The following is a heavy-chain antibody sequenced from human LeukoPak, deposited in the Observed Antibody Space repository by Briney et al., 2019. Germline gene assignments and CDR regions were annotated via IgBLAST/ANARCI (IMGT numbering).Heavy chain of an antibody. J-gene: IGHJ4*02. CDR3: ARRTSTGSHFDY. V-gene: IGHV4-59*08. CDR1: GGSISSYY. CDR2: IYYSGST. Sequence: PSETLSLTCTVSGGSISSYYWSWIRQPPGKGLEWIGYIYYSGSTNYNPSLKSRVTISVDTSKNQFSLKLSSVTAADTAVYYCARRTSTGSHFDYWGQGTLVTVSS. D-gene: IGHD3-9*01.